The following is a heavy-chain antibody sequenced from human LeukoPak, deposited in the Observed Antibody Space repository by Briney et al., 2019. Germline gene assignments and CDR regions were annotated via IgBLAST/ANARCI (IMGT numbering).Heavy chain of an antibody. D-gene: IGHD4-17*01. Sequence: GGSLRLSCAASGFXFSSYAISWVRQAPGKGLEWVSSISSGSTYIYYADSVKGRFTISRDNAKNPLYLQMNSLRAEDTAVYYCARGGSGDYESGYWGQGTLVTVSS. CDR2: ISSGSTYI. J-gene: IGHJ4*02. CDR3: ARGGSGDYESGY. CDR1: GFXFSSYA. V-gene: IGHV3-21*01.